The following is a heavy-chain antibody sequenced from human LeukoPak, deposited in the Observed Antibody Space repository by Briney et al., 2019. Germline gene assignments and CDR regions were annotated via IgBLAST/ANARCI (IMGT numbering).Heavy chain of an antibody. CDR3: ARSGGVAGTLYFQH. V-gene: IGHV4-31*03. J-gene: IGHJ1*01. CDR2: IYYSGST. CDR1: GGSINSDGYY. D-gene: IGHD6-19*01. Sequence: SETLSLTCTVSGGSINSDGYYWTWIRQHPGKGLEWIGSIYYSGSTYYNPSLKSRLTISVDASNSQFSLRLSSVTAADTAVYFCARSGGVAGTLYFQHWGQGTLVTVSS.